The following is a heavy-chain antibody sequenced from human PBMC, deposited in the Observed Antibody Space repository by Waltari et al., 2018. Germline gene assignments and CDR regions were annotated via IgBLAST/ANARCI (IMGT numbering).Heavy chain of an antibody. CDR3: ARGRFYYDSTGYYHFAV. J-gene: IGHJ3*01. D-gene: IGHD3-22*01. Sequence: EVQLVESGGGLVQPGGSLRLSCVASAFTLGSYWMSWVRQAPGKGLEWVANINQAGSEKYYVDSVRGRFSISRDNAKSSLYLQMNSLRAEDTAVYYCARGRFYYDSTGYYHFAVWGQGTMVTVSS. CDR1: AFTLGSYW. V-gene: IGHV3-7*03. CDR2: INQAGSEK.